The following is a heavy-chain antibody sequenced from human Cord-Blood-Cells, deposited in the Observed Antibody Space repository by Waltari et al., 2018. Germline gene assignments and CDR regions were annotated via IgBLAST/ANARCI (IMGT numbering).Heavy chain of an antibody. CDR2: IYYSGST. Sequence: QPQPQVSCPVLPQPSEPVPLTCTVCGRSIHSISYYWGWIRQPPGKGLEWIGSIYYSGSTYYNPSLKSRVTISVDTSKNQFSLKLSSVTAADTAVYYCATYCSSTSCPSWGQGTLVTVSS. J-gene: IGHJ1*01. V-gene: IGHV4-39*01. D-gene: IGHD2-2*01. CDR1: GRSIHSISYY. CDR3: ATYCSSTSCPS.